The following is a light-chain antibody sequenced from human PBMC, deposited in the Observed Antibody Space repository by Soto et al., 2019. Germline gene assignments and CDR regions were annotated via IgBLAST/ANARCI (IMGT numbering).Light chain of an antibody. V-gene: IGKV1-39*01. J-gene: IGKJ1*01. CDR2: AAS. CDR1: QSIGSY. CDR3: QQSYSTAWT. Sequence: IQMTQSPSSLSASVGDRVTMTCWASQSIGSYVNWYQEKPGEAPKVLIFAASSLQSGVPSRFSGSGSGTDFTLTISSLQPEDFATYYCQQSYSTAWTFGQGTKVDIK.